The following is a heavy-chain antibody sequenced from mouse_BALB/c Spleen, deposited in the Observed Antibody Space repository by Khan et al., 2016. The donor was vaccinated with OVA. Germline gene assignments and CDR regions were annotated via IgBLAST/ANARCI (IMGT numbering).Heavy chain of an antibody. CDR3: ARQPYYHYNIMDY. D-gene: IGHD2-10*01. CDR1: GFSLTNYG. J-gene: IGHJ4*01. V-gene: IGHV2-6-1*01. CDR2: IWSDGST. Sequence: VQLVESGPGLVAPSQSLSITCTISGFSLTNYGIPWVRQPPGKGLEWLVVIWSDGSTNYNSALKSRLTISKDNSKNQIFLKMDSLQTDDTAMYFGARQPYYHYNIMDYWGQGTSVTVSS.